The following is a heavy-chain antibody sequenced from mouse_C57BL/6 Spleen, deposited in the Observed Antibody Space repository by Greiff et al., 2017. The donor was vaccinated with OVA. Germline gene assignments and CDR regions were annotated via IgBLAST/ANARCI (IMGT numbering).Heavy chain of an antibody. CDR1: GYTFTSYW. CDR3: ARAGDYDYDGNAY. J-gene: IGHJ3*01. Sequence: QVQLQQSGAELVMPGASVKLSCKASGYTFTSYWMHWVKQRPGPGLEWIGEIDPSDSYTNYNQKFKGKSTLTVDKSSSTAYMQLSSLTSEDSAVYDCARAGDYDYDGNAYWGQGTLVTVSA. D-gene: IGHD2-4*01. CDR2: IDPSDSYT. V-gene: IGHV1-69*01.